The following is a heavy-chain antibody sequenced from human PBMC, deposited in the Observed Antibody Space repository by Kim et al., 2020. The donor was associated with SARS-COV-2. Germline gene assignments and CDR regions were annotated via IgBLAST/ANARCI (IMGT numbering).Heavy chain of an antibody. J-gene: IGHJ4*02. CDR3: AKDHSAAAASASFPDY. Sequence: GGSLRLSCAASGFTFSSYAMSWVRQAPGKGLEWVSAISGSGGSTYYADSVKGRFTISRDNSKNTLYLQMNSLRAEDTAVYYCAKDHSAAAASASFPDYWGQGTLVTVSS. V-gene: IGHV3-23*01. CDR2: ISGSGGST. D-gene: IGHD6-13*01. CDR1: GFTFSSYA.